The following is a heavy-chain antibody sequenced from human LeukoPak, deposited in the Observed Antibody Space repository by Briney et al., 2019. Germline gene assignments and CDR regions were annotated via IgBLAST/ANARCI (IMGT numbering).Heavy chain of an antibody. CDR2: ISSEERTT. Sequence: GGSLRLSCAASGFTLSSYWLHWVRQAPGKGLVWVSRISSEERTTNYAHSVKGRFTISRDNTRNTVYLQMNSLRAEDTAMYYCARVPAYGNYRRAFDIWGQGAMVIVSS. D-gene: IGHD4-11*01. J-gene: IGHJ3*02. CDR1: GFTLSSYW. CDR3: ARVPAYGNYRRAFDI. V-gene: IGHV3-74*01.